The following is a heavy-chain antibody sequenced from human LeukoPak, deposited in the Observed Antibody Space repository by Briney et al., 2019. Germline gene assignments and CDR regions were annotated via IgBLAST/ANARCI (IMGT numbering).Heavy chain of an antibody. CDR3: ARAGVAARLTPFDY. D-gene: IGHD6-6*01. J-gene: IGHJ4*02. V-gene: IGHV1-69*01. Sequence: SSVKVSCKASGGTFSSYAISWVRQAPGQGREWMGGIIPIFGTANYAQKFQGRVTITADESTSTAYMELSSLRSEDTAVYYCARAGVAARLTPFDYWGQGTLVTVSS. CDR2: IIPIFGTA. CDR1: GGTFSSYA.